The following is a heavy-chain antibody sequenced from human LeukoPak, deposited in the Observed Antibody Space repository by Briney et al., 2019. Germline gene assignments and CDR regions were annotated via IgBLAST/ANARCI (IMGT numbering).Heavy chain of an antibody. V-gene: IGHV4-30-4*01. CDR1: GGSLSSGDYY. CDR2: IYYSGST. CDR3: ARGINYDILTGYFFDY. Sequence: SETLSLTCTVSGGSLSSGDYYWSWIRQPPGKGLEWIGYIYYSGSTYYNPSLKSRVTISVDTSKNQFSLKLSSVTAADTAVYYCARGINYDILTGYFFDYWGQGTLVTVSS. D-gene: IGHD3-9*01. J-gene: IGHJ4*02.